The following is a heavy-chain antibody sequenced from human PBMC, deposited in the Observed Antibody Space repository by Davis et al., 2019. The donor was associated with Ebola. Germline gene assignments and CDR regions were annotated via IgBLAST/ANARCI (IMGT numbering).Heavy chain of an antibody. J-gene: IGHJ4*02. CDR1: LFMFEIYP. D-gene: IGHD3-16*01. CDR3: LKGGWGSTYDY. CDR2: LSGSGDTI. V-gene: IGHV3-23*01. Sequence: PGGSLRLSCAASLFMFEIYPMTWVRQAPGKGLEWISYLSGSGDTIRYADSVKGRFTISRDNSNKILFLQMNSLSVADTAVSYFLKGGWGSTYDYWGQGTLVTVSS.